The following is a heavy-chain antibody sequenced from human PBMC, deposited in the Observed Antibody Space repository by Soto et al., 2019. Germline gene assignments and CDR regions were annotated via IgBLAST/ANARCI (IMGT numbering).Heavy chain of an antibody. D-gene: IGHD1-26*01. CDR2: IPSDGRDV. J-gene: IGHJ4*02. CDR3: TRDDSGLGIDY. CDR1: GFNFRDFW. Sequence: GGSLRLSCEASGFNFRDFWMHWVRQPPGKGPEWVSNIPSDGRDVSYADSVRGRFTISRDDARNTLYLQMSDLRVEDTAIYYCTRDDSGLGIDYWGQGTQVTV. V-gene: IGHV3-74*01.